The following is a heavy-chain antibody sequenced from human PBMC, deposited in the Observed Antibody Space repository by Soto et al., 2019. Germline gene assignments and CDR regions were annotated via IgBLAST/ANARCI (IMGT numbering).Heavy chain of an antibody. D-gene: IGHD2-2*01. CDR3: ARRYCSSTSCLAGFDS. J-gene: IGHJ5*01. CDR2: INHLGST. Sequence: QVQLQQWGAGLLKPSETLSLRCAVYGGSFGGSHWTWIRQPPGKGLQWIGEINHLGSTNYNPSLKSRVAISVDTSKNQISLKLNSVTAADTAVYYCARRYCSSTSCLAGFDSWGRGTLVTVSS. CDR1: GGSFGGSH. V-gene: IGHV4-34*01.